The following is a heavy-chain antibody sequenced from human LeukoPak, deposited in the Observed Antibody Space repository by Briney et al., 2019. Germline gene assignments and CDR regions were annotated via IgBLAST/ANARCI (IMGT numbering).Heavy chain of an antibody. Sequence: SETLSLTCTVSGGSISSYYWSWIRQPPGKGLEWIGYIYCSGSTNYNPSLKSRVTISVDTSKNQFSLKLSSVTAADTAVYYCARARYHTEMTYFRTVYYFDYWGQGTLVTVSS. D-gene: IGHD3/OR15-3a*01. CDR2: IYCSGST. J-gene: IGHJ4*02. CDR1: GGSISSYY. V-gene: IGHV4-59*01. CDR3: ARARYHTEMTYFRTVYYFDY.